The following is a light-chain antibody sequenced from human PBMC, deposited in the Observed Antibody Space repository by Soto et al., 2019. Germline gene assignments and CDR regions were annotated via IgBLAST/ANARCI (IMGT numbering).Light chain of an antibody. J-gene: IGKJ1*01. CDR1: QTISTW. Sequence: DIQVTQSPPTLSASVGDRVTITCRAGQTISTWMAWYQQKPGKAPKLLVYDASTLQSGVASRFSGSGSGTEFTLIISGLQPDDSATYYCQQYTNTNTPWMFGQGTKVDIK. CDR2: DAS. CDR3: QQYTNTNTPWM. V-gene: IGKV1-5*01.